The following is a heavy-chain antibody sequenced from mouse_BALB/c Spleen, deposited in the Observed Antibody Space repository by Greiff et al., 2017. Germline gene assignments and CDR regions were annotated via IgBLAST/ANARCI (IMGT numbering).Heavy chain of an antibody. CDR1: GYTFTSYW. D-gene: IGHD2-14*01. V-gene: IGHV1-7*01. Sequence: VQLQQSGAELAKPGASVKMSCKASGYTFTSYWMHWVKQRPGQGLEWIGDINPSTGYTEYNQKFKDKATLTADNASSTAYMQLSSRTSEDSAVYYCEAYYRYGDAMDYWGQGTSVTVSS. CDR2: INPSTGYT. J-gene: IGHJ4*01. CDR3: EAYYRYGDAMDY.